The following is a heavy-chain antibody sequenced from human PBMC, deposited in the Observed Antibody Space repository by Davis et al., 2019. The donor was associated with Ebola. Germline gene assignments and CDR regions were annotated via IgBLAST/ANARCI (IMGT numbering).Heavy chain of an antibody. V-gene: IGHV3-30-3*01. J-gene: IGHJ4*02. D-gene: IGHD6-6*01. Sequence: PGGSLRLSCAASGFTFSSYAMHWVCQAPGKGLEWVAVISYDGSNKYYADSVKGRFTISRDNSKNTLYLQMNSLRAEDTAVYYCAREVEDSSSYYFDYWGQGTLVTVSS. CDR1: GFTFSSYA. CDR2: ISYDGSNK. CDR3: AREVEDSSSYYFDY.